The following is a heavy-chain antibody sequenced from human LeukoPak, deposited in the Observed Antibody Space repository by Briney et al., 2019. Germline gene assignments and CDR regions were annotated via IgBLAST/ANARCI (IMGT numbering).Heavy chain of an antibody. CDR1: GDSISSGDYY. J-gene: IGHJ3*02. Sequence: PSETLSLTCTVSGDSISSGDYYWSWIRQPAGKGLEWIGRISSSGSTNYNPSLKSRVTISVDTSKNQFSLKLSFVTAADTAVYFCARGPYSYDSSGAFDIWGQGTIVTVSS. V-gene: IGHV4-61*02. D-gene: IGHD3-22*01. CDR3: ARGPYSYDSSGAFDI. CDR2: ISSSGST.